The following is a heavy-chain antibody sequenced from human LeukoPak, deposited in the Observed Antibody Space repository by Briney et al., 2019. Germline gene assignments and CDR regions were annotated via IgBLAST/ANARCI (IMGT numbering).Heavy chain of an antibody. Sequence: SETLSLTYTVSGGSISSYYWSWIRQPPGKGLEWIGYIYYSGSTNYNPSLKSRVTISVDTSKNQFSLKLSSVTAADTAVYYCARLVVAATHFFDYWGQGTLVTVSS. V-gene: IGHV4-59*01. CDR3: ARLVVAATHFFDY. D-gene: IGHD2-15*01. J-gene: IGHJ4*02. CDR2: IYYSGST. CDR1: GGSISSYY.